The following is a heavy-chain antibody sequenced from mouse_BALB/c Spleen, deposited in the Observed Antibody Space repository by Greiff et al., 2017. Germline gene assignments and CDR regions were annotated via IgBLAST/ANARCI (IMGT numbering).Heavy chain of an antibody. J-gene: IGHJ2*01. Sequence: EVHLVESGGGLVKPGGSLKLSCAASGFTFSSFGMHWVRQAPEKGLEWVAYISSGSSTIYYADTVKGRFTISRDNPKNTLFLQMTSLRSEDTAMYYCARNYYGSSSPFDYWGQGTTLTVSS. D-gene: IGHD1-1*01. CDR1: GFTFSSFG. CDR2: ISSGSSTI. V-gene: IGHV5-17*02. CDR3: ARNYYGSSSPFDY.